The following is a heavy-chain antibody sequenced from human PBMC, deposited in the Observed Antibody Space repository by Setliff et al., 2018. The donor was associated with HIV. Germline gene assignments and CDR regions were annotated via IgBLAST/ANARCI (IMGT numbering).Heavy chain of an antibody. CDR1: GDSFSGSY. CDR2: VNHNGGT. J-gene: IGHJ3*02. CDR3: TRKKTGQFGAFYM. V-gene: IGHV4-34*01. D-gene: IGHD7-27*01. Sequence: SETLSLTCAVYGDSFSGSYWSWIRQSPGTGLEWIGEVNHNGGTNYNPSLKSRVVVSVDRSKNQFSLKLISVTAADTAVYYCTRKKTGQFGAFYMWGRGTLVTVSS.